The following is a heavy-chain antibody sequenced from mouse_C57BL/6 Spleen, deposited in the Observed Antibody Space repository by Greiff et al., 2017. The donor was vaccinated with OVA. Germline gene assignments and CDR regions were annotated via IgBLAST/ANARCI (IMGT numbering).Heavy chain of an antibody. D-gene: IGHD2-4*01. J-gene: IGHJ3*01. CDR2: INPNNGGT. CDR3: ARDDYDETWFAY. CDR1: GYTFTDYY. Sequence: VQLQQSGPELVKPGASVKISCKASGYTFTDYYMNWVKQSHGKSLEWIGDINPNNGGTSYKQKFKGKATLTVDKSSSTAYMELRSLTSEDSAVYYCARDDYDETWFAYWGQGTLVTVSA. V-gene: IGHV1-26*01.